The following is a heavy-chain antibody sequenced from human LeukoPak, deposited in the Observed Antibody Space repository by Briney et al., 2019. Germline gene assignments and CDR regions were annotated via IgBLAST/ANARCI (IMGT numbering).Heavy chain of an antibody. CDR1: GLTFSDHN. V-gene: IGHV3-72*01. D-gene: IGHD6-6*01. J-gene: IGHJ6*03. Sequence: GGSLRLSCAASGLTFSDHNMDWVRQAPGKGLEWVGRTKNKVNSYTTEYAASVKGRFTISRDDSEKSVYLQMNSLKTEDTAVYYCASNIAARLGIYYMDVWGKGTTVTVSS. CDR3: ASNIAARLGIYYMDV. CDR2: TKNKVNSYTT.